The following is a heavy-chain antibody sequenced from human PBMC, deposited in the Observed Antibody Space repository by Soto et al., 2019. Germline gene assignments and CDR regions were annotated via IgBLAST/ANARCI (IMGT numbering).Heavy chain of an antibody. CDR2: ISSDSIYT. J-gene: IGHJ6*04. CDR1: GFTFNDHY. D-gene: IGHD3-10*01. V-gene: IGHV3-11*06. Sequence: QVQLVESGGGLVKPGGSLRLSCAASGFTFNDHYMTWIRQAPGKGLEWVSFISSDSIYTNSADSVKGRFTISGDNAKNLLYLQMSSLRVEDTAVYYCARDSTGSGLDYGMDVWGEGTTVAVSS. CDR3: ARDSTGSGLDYGMDV.